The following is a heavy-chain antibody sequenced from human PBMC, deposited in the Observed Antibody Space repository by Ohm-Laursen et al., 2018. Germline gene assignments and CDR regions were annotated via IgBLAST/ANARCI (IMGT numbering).Heavy chain of an antibody. D-gene: IGHD2/OR15-2a*01. V-gene: IGHV3-23*01. CDR2: ITDSGGST. Sequence: SLRLSCAASGFTFSNYAMYWVRQAPGKGLEWVSAITDSGGSTFYADSVKGRFTISRDNSKNMLYLQMNNLRGEDTAIYYCARGAPFYGGFDYWGQGTLVTVSS. CDR3: ARGAPFYGGFDY. CDR1: GFTFSNYA. J-gene: IGHJ4*02.